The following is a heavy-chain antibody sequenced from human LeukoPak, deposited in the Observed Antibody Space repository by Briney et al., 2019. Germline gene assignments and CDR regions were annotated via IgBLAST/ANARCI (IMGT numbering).Heavy chain of an antibody. J-gene: IGHJ4*02. CDR3: ARIAAAPSPRGLTFDY. D-gene: IGHD6-13*01. V-gene: IGHV1-69*06. Sequence: SVKVSSKASGGTFSSYAISWVRQAPGQGLEWMGGIIPIFGTASYAQKFQGRVTITADKSTSTAYMELSSLRSEDTAVYYCARIAAAPSPRGLTFDYWSQGTLVTVSS. CDR1: GGTFSSYA. CDR2: IIPIFGTA.